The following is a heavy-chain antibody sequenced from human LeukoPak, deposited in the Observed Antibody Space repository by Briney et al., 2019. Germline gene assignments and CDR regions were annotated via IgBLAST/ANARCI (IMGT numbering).Heavy chain of an antibody. V-gene: IGHV4-30-2*01. Sequence: PSQTLSHTCVVSGDSISSGAYSWSWIRQPPGKGLEWIGYIFHSGSTFYNPFLKSRVTISVDNSKNQFSLRLTAVTAADTAVYYCARELWFANAPGSWLDPWGQGTLVTVSS. CDR1: GDSISSGAYS. CDR3: ARELWFANAPGSWLDP. D-gene: IGHD3-10*01. CDR2: IFHSGST. J-gene: IGHJ5*02.